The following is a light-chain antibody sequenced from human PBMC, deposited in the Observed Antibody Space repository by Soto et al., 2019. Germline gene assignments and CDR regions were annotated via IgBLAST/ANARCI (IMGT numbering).Light chain of an antibody. J-gene: IGKJ4*01. CDR1: QSVSISY. Sequence: EIVLTQSPGTLSLSPGERATLSCRASQSVSISYLTWYQQRPGQAPRLLIYGASSRATGIPDRFSGSGSGTDFTLTINRLEPEDFAVYYCQQYDSSPPFALTVGGGTKVDTK. CDR3: QQYDSSPPFALT. V-gene: IGKV3-20*01. CDR2: GAS.